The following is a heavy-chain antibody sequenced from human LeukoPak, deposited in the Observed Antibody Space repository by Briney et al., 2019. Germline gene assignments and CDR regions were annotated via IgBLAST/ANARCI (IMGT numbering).Heavy chain of an antibody. D-gene: IGHD6-13*01. Sequence: GGSLRLSCAASGFTVSSNYMSWVRQAPGKGLEWVSVIYSGGTTNYAGSVKGRFTISRDNSKNTLFLQMNSLRAEDTAVYYCARGGYSSSWYHFDYWGQGTLVTVSS. J-gene: IGHJ4*02. V-gene: IGHV3-53*01. CDR2: IYSGGTT. CDR3: ARGGYSSSWYHFDY. CDR1: GFTVSSNY.